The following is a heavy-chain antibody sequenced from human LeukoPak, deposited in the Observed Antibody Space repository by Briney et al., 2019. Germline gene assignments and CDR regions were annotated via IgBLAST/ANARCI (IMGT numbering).Heavy chain of an antibody. D-gene: IGHD6-13*01. CDR1: GGSIGSYY. V-gene: IGHV4-59*01. CDR2: IYYSGST. J-gene: IGHJ4*02. Sequence: SETLSLTCTVSGGSIGSYYWSWIRQPPGKGLEWIGYIYYSGSTAYNPSLKSRVTISVDTSNNQFSLKLSSVTAADTALYYCARVAGEYSSRLFDLWGQGTLVTVSS. CDR3: ARVAGEYSSRLFDL.